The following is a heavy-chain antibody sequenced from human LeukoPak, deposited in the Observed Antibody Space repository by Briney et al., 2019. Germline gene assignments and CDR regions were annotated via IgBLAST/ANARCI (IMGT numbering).Heavy chain of an antibody. CDR1: GYTFTSYD. Sequence: ASVKVSCKASGYTFTSYDINWVRQATGQGLEWMGWMNPNSGNTGYAQKFQGRVTMTTDTSTSTAYMELRSLRSDDTAVYYCARDSYYYDSSGRGSAGWFDPWGQGTLVTVSS. CDR3: ARDSYYYDSSGRGSAGWFDP. D-gene: IGHD3-22*01. CDR2: MNPNSGNT. J-gene: IGHJ5*02. V-gene: IGHV1-8*01.